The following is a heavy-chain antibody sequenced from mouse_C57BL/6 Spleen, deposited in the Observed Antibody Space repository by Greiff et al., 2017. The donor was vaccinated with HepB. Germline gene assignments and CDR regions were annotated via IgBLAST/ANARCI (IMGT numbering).Heavy chain of an antibody. CDR3: ATNGARGYYFDY. CDR2: IWSGGST. J-gene: IGHJ2*01. V-gene: IGHV2-2*01. Sequence: VKLMESGPGLVQPSQSLSITCTVSGFSLTSYGVHWVRQSPGKGLEWLGVIWSGGSTDYNAAFISRLSISKDNSKSQVFFKMNSLQADDTAIYYCATNGARGYYFDYWGQGTTLTVSS. CDR1: GFSLTSYG.